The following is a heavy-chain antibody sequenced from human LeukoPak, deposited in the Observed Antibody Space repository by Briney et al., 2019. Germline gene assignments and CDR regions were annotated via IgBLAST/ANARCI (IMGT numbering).Heavy chain of an antibody. CDR1: GYTFTGYY. CDR3: ASVGYCGGDCYDNWFDP. J-gene: IGHJ5*02. Sequence: ASVKVSCKASGYTFTGYYMHWVRQAPGQGLEWMGWINPNSGGTNYAQKFQGRVTMTRDTSISTAYMELSSLRSDDTAVYYCASVGYCGGDCYDNWFDPWGQGTLVTVSS. D-gene: IGHD2-21*02. CDR2: INPNSGGT. V-gene: IGHV1-2*02.